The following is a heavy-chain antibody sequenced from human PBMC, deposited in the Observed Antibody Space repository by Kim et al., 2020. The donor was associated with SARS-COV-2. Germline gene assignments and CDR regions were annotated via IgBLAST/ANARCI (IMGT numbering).Heavy chain of an antibody. CDR3: ARGPYYDFWSGYMRVDKSFDY. J-gene: IGHJ4*02. D-gene: IGHD3-3*01. CDR1: GYTFTSYD. Sequence: ASVKVSCKASGYTFTSYDINWVRQATGQGLEWTGWMNPNIGNTGYAQNFQGIVTMTRNTSISTAYMELSSLRSEDTAVYYCARGPYYDFWSGYMRVDKSFDYWGQGALVTVSS. V-gene: IGHV1-8*01. CDR2: MNPNIGNT.